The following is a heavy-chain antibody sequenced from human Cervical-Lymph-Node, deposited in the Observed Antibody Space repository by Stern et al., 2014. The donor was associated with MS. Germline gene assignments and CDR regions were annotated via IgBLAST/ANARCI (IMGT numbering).Heavy chain of an antibody. J-gene: IGHJ5*02. Sequence: QVQLVESGGGLVKPGGSLRLSCAGSGFTFSDYFMSWIRQAPGKGLEWVSYISPSGSTIYYADSVKGRFTVSRDSAKNSLFLQMNSLGAEDTAVYYCANTPHRLRYMEGGPWGQGILVSVSS. CDR3: ANTPHRLRYMEGGP. V-gene: IGHV3-11*01. CDR2: ISPSGSTI. CDR1: GFTFSDYF. D-gene: IGHD3-9*01.